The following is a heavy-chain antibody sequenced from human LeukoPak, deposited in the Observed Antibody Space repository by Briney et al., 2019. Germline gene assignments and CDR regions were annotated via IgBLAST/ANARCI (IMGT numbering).Heavy chain of an antibody. CDR3: ARRPYSGYDGDYYYMDV. V-gene: IGHV4-34*01. CDR1: GGSFSGYY. J-gene: IGHJ6*03. CDR2: INHSGST. Sequence: PSETLSLTCAVYGGSFSGYYWSWIRQPPGKGLEWIGEINHSGSTNYNPSLKSRVTISVDTSKNQFSLKLSSVTAADTAVYYCARRPYSGYDGDYYYMDVWGKGTTVTISS. D-gene: IGHD5-12*01.